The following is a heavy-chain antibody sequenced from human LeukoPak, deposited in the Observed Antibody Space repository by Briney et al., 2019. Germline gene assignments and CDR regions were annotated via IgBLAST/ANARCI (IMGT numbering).Heavy chain of an antibody. J-gene: IGHJ4*02. V-gene: IGHV1-18*01. CDR2: ISAYIGNT. CDR1: GYTFTSYG. CDR3: ARFVWELPLDY. D-gene: IGHD1-26*01. Sequence: ASVKVSCKASGYTFTSYGISWVRQAPGQGLERMGWISAYIGNTNYAQKLQGRVTMTTDTSTSTAYLEQWSLRSDNTRVYYCARFVWELPLDYWGQGTLVTVSS.